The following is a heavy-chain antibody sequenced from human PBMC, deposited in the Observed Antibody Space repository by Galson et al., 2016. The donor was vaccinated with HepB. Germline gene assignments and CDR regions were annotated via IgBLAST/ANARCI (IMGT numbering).Heavy chain of an antibody. J-gene: IGHJ5*02. V-gene: IGHV3-74*01. CDR3: ARDPLLWGHWVDP. CDR1: GFTFSSYW. D-gene: IGHD3-10*01. Sequence: LRLSCAASGFTFSSYWMHWVRQSPEEGLVCVSHINSDGSTTAYAASVKGRFTISRDNAKKTLYLQMNSLRVEDTAVYYCARDPLLWGHWVDPWGQGTLVTVSS. CDR2: INSDGSTT.